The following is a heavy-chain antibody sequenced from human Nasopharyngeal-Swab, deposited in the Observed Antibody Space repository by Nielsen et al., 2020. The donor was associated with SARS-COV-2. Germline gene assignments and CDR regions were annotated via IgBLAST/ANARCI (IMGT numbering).Heavy chain of an antibody. V-gene: IGHV3-11*04. CDR2: ISSSGSTI. CDR3: ARDTIEYSSSSSNYYYYYGMDV. Sequence: GGSLRLSCAASGFTFSSYNMSWIRQAPGKGLEWVSYISSSGSTIYYADSVKGRFTISRDNAKNSLYLQMNSLRAEDTAVYYCARDTIEYSSSSSNYYYYYGMDVWGQGTTVTVSS. D-gene: IGHD6-6*01. CDR1: GFTFSSYN. J-gene: IGHJ6*02.